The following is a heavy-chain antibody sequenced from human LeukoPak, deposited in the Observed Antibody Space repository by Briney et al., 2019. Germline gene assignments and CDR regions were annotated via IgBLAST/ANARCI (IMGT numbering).Heavy chain of an antibody. D-gene: IGHD2-21*02. V-gene: IGHV1-69*13. J-gene: IGHJ4*02. CDR1: GGTFSSYA. Sequence: GASVKVSCEASGGTFSSYAISWVRQAPGQGLEWMGGIIPIFGTANYAQKFQGRVTITADESTSTAYMELSSLRSEDTAVYYCASSYHSGGDCYWGQGTLVTVSS. CDR2: IIPIFGTA. CDR3: ASSYHSGGDCY.